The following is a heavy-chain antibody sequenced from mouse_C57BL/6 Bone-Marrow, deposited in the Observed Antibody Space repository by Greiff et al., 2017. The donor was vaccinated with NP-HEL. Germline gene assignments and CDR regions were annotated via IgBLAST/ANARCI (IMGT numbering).Heavy chain of an antibody. J-gene: IGHJ3*01. D-gene: IGHD1-1*01. V-gene: IGHV1-7*01. CDR1: GYTFTSYW. CDR3: AIPRDYYYGSSYEFAY. Sequence: QVQLQQSGAELAKPGASVKLSCKASGYTFTSYWMHLVKQRPGQGLEWIGYINPSSGYTKYNQKFKDKATLTADKSSSTAYMQLSSLTYEDSAVYYCAIPRDYYYGSSYEFAYWGQGTLVTVSA. CDR2: INPSSGYT.